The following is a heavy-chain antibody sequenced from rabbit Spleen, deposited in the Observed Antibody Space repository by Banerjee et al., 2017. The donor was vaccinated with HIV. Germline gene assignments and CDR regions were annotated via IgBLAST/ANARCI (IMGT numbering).Heavy chain of an antibody. Sequence: QEQLEESGGDLVKPEGSLTLTCTASGFSFSSSYWICWVRPAPGKGLEWIGIIYAAKGSTDYASWVNGRFTISSDNAQSTVDLKMASLTAADTATYFCARAIVPWLGLTRLDLWGPGTLVTVS. D-gene: IGHD4-1*01. J-gene: IGHJ3*01. CDR1: GFSFSSSYW. CDR2: IYAAKGST. V-gene: IGHV1S45*01. CDR3: ARAIVPWLGLTRLDL.